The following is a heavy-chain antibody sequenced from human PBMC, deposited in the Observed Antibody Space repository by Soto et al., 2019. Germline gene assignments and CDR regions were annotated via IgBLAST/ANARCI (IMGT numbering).Heavy chain of an antibody. Sequence: QVQLVESGGGVVQPGRSLRLSCAASGFTFSSYGMHWVRQAPGKGLEWVAVISYDGSNKYYADSVKGRFTISRDNSKNSLYLQMSSLRAEGTAVYYCAKDLHGNFDYWGQGTLVTVSS. CDR1: GFTFSSYG. CDR2: ISYDGSNK. V-gene: IGHV3-30*18. CDR3: AKDLHGNFDY. J-gene: IGHJ4*02.